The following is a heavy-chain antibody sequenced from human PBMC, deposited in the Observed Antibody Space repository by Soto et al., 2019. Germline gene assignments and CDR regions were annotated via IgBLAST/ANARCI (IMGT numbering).Heavy chain of an antibody. D-gene: IGHD3-3*01. CDR1: GFIFSSYS. CDR3: ERAPVTSFGVVTRNYHDYGMDV. CDR2: ISSSSSAI. J-gene: IGHJ6*02. Sequence: QTGGSLRLSCAASGFIFSSYSMNCVRQAPGKGLEWVSHISSSSSAINYADSVKGRFTSSSDNAKKSLFLQMNSLRDEDTAVYYCERAPVTSFGVVTRNYHDYGMDVWGQGIKFTVSS. V-gene: IGHV3-48*02.